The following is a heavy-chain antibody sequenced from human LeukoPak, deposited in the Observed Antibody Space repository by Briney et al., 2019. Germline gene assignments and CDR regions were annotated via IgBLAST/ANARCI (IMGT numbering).Heavy chain of an antibody. Sequence: GGSLRLSCAASGSTFSDYSMNWVRQAPGKGLEWISYIWIDSGNTNYADSVKGRFTISGDNAKNSLYLQMNSLRVEDTAVYYCARDYKYAFDNWGQGTLVTVSS. CDR3: ARDYKYAFDN. D-gene: IGHD5-24*01. CDR1: GSTFSDYS. J-gene: IGHJ4*02. V-gene: IGHV3-48*01. CDR2: IWIDSGNT.